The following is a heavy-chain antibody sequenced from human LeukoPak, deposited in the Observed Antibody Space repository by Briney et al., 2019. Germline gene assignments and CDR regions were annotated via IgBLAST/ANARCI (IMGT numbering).Heavy chain of an antibody. Sequence: GGSLRLSCAASGFILSSYAMSWVRQAPGKGLEWVSAISTSGGSTYYADSVKGRFTISRGNSKNTLYLQMNSLRAEDTAVYYCAKRGWDLVVYWGQGTLVTVSS. D-gene: IGHD1-26*01. CDR1: GFILSSYA. CDR3: AKRGWDLVVY. CDR2: ISTSGGST. V-gene: IGHV3-23*01. J-gene: IGHJ4*02.